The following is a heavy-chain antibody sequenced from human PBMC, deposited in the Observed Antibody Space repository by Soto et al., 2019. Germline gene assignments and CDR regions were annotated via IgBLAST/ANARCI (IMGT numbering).Heavy chain of an antibody. CDR2: INPSGGST. V-gene: IGHV1-46*01. Sequence: ASVKVSCKASGYTFTSYYMHWVRQAPGQGLDRMGIINPSGGSTSYAQKFQGRVTMTRDTSTSTVYMELSSLRSEDTAVYYCARERYYYDSSGYQGPFGYWGQGTLVTVSS. J-gene: IGHJ4*02. CDR1: GYTFTSYY. CDR3: ARERYYYDSSGYQGPFGY. D-gene: IGHD3-22*01.